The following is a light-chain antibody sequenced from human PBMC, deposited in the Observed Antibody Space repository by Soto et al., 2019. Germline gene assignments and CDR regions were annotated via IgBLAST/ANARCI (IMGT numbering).Light chain of an antibody. CDR3: CSYCGGDTQIV. CDR2: EDT. Sequence: QSALTQPASVSGSPGQSVTISCTGTSSDVGNYHLVSWYQQQPDKAPKLMIFEDTKRPSGVSSRFSGSKSGNTAALTISGLQAEDEADEFCCSYCGGDTQIVFGAGTKLTVL. V-gene: IGLV2-23*01. CDR1: SSDVGNYHL. J-gene: IGLJ2*01.